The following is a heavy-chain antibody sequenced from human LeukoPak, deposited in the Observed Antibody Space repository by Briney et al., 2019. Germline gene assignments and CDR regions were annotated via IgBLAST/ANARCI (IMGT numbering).Heavy chain of an antibody. CDR2: LTGSGGNT. D-gene: IGHD3-10*01. CDR3: VKFRGIQHYNYHMDV. J-gene: IGHJ6*03. V-gene: IGHV3-23*01. CDR1: GFTFSSYA. Sequence: GGSLRLSCAASGFTFSSYAMSWVRQAPGKGLEWVSGLTGSGGNTYYAGSVKGRFTISRDNSKNTLSLQMNSLRAEDAAVYYCVKFRGIQHYNYHMDVWGKGTTVTVSS.